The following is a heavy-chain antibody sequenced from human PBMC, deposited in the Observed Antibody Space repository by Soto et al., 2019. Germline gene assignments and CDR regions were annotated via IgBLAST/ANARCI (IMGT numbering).Heavy chain of an antibody. Sequence: QVQLVESGGGVVQPGRSLRLSCAASGFTFSSYGMHWVRQAPGKGLEWVAVIWYDGSNKYYADSVKGRFTISRDNSKNTLYLQMNSLRAEDTAVYYCARDHTVVPQPSLYYYDSSGYAFDIWGQGTMVTVSS. CDR2: IWYDGSNK. CDR1: GFTFSSYG. J-gene: IGHJ3*02. CDR3: ARDHTVVPQPSLYYYDSSGYAFDI. V-gene: IGHV3-33*01. D-gene: IGHD3-22*01.